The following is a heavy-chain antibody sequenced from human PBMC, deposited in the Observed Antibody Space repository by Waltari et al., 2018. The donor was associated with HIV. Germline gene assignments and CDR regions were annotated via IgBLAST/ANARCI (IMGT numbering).Heavy chain of an antibody. CDR2: ISPTGSQI. CDR3: ARDRRSAMTSRGFDV. CDR1: GFSFNTYS. J-gene: IGHJ6*02. V-gene: IGHV3-21*02. Sequence: EVQLVESGGGLVKQGEALRLAWVGSGFSFNTYSWNWVRQAPGRGLEWVASISPTGSQIHYPDSMRGRFTISRDNAGNSVFLQMNSLRPEDTAVYFCARDRRSAMTSRGFDVWGQVTTVTVSS. D-gene: IGHD3-10*01.